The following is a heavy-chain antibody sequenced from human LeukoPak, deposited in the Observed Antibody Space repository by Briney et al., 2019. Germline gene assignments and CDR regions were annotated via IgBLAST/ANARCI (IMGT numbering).Heavy chain of an antibody. CDR1: GGTFSSYA. V-gene: IGHV1-69*05. D-gene: IGHD3-22*01. J-gene: IGHJ4*02. CDR3: VSRPYDSSGYYYIPFDY. CDR2: IIPIFGTA. Sequence: ASVKVSCKASGGTFSSYAISWVRQAPGQGLEWMGGIIPIFGTANYAQKFQGRVTITTDESTSTAYMELSSLRSEDTAVYYCVSRPYDSSGYYYIPFDYWGQGTLVTVSS.